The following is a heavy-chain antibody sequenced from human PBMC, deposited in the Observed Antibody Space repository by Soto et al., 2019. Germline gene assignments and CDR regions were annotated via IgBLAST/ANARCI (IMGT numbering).Heavy chain of an antibody. CDR3: AKGPVTMVRGVIIPIDY. CDR1: GFTFSSYA. D-gene: IGHD3-10*01. CDR2: ISGSGGST. Sequence: GGSLRLSCAASGFTFSSYAMSWVRQAPGKGLEWVSAISGSGGSTYYADSMKGRFTISRDNSKNTLYLQMNSLRAEDTAVYYCAKGPVTMVRGVIIPIDYWGQGTLVTVSS. J-gene: IGHJ4*02. V-gene: IGHV3-23*01.